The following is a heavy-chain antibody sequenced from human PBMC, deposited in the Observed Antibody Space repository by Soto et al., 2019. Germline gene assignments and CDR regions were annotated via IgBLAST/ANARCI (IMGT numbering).Heavy chain of an antibody. CDR3: ARDNNDFWSLYPLAFDY. Sequence: ETLALTCRVSGVSLSKYYWSWIRQPAGKGLEWIGRISTSGHVVSKVSLRSRLTMSVDMSNNHFSLKLTSVTAADTAVYYCARDNNDFWSLYPLAFDYWGQGALVTVSS. J-gene: IGHJ4*02. CDR2: ISTSGHV. V-gene: IGHV4-4*07. D-gene: IGHD3-3*01. CDR1: GVSLSKYY.